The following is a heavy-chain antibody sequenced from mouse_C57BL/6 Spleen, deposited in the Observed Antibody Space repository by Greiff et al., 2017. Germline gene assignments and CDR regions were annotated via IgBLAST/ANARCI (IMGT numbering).Heavy chain of an antibody. Sequence: QVQLQQPGAELVKPGASVKVSCKASGYTFTSYWMHWVKQRPGQGLEWIGSIHPSDSDTNYNQKFKGKTTLTVHKSSSTAYMQLSSLPSEDSAVYYCAIEDYGSSFAYWGQVTLVTVSA. D-gene: IGHD1-1*01. V-gene: IGHV1-74*01. J-gene: IGHJ3*01. CDR3: AIEDYGSSFAY. CDR2: IHPSDSDT. CDR1: GYTFTSYW.